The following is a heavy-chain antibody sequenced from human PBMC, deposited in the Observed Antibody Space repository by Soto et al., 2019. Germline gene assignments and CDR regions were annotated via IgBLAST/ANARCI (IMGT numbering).Heavy chain of an antibody. D-gene: IGHD3-22*01. CDR2: IYYSGST. CDR3: ARYDSSGYYWPYYYYGMDV. CDR1: GGSSSSSSYC. V-gene: IGHV4-39*01. Sequence: LETLPLTCSVSGGSSSSSSYCWGWIRQPPGKGLEWIGSIYYSGSTYYNPSLKSRVTISVDTSKNQFSLKLSSVTAADTAVYYCARYDSSGYYWPYYYYGMDVWGQGTTVTVSS. J-gene: IGHJ6*02.